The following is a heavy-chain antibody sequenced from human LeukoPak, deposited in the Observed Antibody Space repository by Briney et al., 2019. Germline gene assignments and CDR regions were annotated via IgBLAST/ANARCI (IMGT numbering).Heavy chain of an antibody. Sequence: SETLSLTCTVSGASIRSSFWNWIRQPPGRGLEWIGYLSMRGTTNYNPSLKSRVTISADTSENQFSLKVSSVTAADTAVYYCARLLGYSSGWYNQVYYFDYWGQGTLVTVSS. CDR2: LSMRGTT. D-gene: IGHD6-19*01. CDR3: ARLLGYSSGWYNQVYYFDY. V-gene: IGHV4-59*12. J-gene: IGHJ4*02. CDR1: GASIRSSF.